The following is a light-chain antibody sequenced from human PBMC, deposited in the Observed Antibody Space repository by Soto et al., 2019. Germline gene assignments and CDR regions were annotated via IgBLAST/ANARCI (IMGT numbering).Light chain of an antibody. Sequence: EIVLTQSPGTLSLSPGERATLSCRASQSVTSDYLAWYQQRPGQAPRLLIFAASTRATGIPDRFSGGGSETEFTLTSSRLEHEDAAVYYCQQYGISRTFGQGTKVEIK. CDR2: AAS. V-gene: IGKV3-20*01. CDR1: QSVTSDY. J-gene: IGKJ1*01. CDR3: QQYGISRT.